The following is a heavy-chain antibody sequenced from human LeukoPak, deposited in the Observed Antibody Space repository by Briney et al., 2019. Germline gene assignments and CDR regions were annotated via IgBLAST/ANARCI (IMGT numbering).Heavy chain of an antibody. CDR2: IYHSGST. J-gene: IGHJ5*02. D-gene: IGHD3-9*01. CDR3: ARGGVAYYDILTGHNWFDP. CDR1: GYSISSGYY. Sequence: KPSETLSLTCAVSGYSISSGYYWGWIRQPPGKGLEWIGSIYHSGSTYYNPSLKSRVTISVDTSKNQFSLKLSSVTAADTDVYYCARGGVAYYDILTGHNWFDPWGQGTLVTVSS. V-gene: IGHV4-38-2*01.